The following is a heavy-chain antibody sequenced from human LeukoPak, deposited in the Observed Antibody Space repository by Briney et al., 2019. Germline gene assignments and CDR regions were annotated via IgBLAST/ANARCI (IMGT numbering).Heavy chain of an antibody. D-gene: IGHD6-6*01. CDR2: GDYSGGT. V-gene: IGHV4-39*07. CDR1: GDSFTSVTDY. Sequence: SETLSLTCTVSGDSFTSVTDYWAWIRQPPGKGLEWIASGDYSGGTYYNPSLESRVAISADMSKNQFSLKLSSVTAADTAVYYCARESSSSSPVDYWGQGTLVTVSS. J-gene: IGHJ4*02. CDR3: ARESSSSSPVDY.